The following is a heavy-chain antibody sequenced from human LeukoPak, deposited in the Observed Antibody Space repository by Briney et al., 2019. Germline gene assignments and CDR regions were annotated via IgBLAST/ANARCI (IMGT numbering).Heavy chain of an antibody. CDR2: ISGYSGNT. J-gene: IGHJ4*02. CDR1: GYSFTTYS. CDR3: ATVGATHGDPLEYDF. V-gene: IGHV1-18*01. D-gene: IGHD1-26*01. Sequence: EASVKVSCKASGYSFTTYSISWVRQAPGQGLEWMGWISGYSGNTTYAPQLQGRVTMTTDTSTSNAHMELRSLPTADTATYYCATVGATHGDPLEYDFWGQGTLVTVSS.